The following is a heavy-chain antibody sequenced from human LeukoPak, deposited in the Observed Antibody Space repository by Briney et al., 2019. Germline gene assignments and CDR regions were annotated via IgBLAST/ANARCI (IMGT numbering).Heavy chain of an antibody. D-gene: IGHD2-2*01. Sequence: GGSLRLSCAASGFSFSSYSMNGVRQAPGKVLEWVSSISSSSSYIYYADSVKGRFTISRDNAKNSLYLQMNSLRAEDTAVYYCARELRSSTSYFDYWGQGTLVTVSS. J-gene: IGHJ4*02. V-gene: IGHV3-21*01. CDR1: GFSFSSYS. CDR2: ISSSSSYI. CDR3: ARELRSSTSYFDY.